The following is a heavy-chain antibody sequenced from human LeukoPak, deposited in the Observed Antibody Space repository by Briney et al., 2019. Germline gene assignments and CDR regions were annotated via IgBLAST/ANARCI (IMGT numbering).Heavy chain of an antibody. Sequence: SETLSLTCRVSGGSIRGYHWSWIRQPPGKGLEWIGYIHYTGNTNYNPSLESRVTISVDTSKNQFSLKLSSVTAADTAVYYCARGSIDYVDYWGQGTLVTVSS. D-gene: IGHD1-26*01. CDR2: IHYTGNT. CDR3: ARGSIDYVDY. V-gene: IGHV4-59*12. J-gene: IGHJ4*02. CDR1: GGSIRGYH.